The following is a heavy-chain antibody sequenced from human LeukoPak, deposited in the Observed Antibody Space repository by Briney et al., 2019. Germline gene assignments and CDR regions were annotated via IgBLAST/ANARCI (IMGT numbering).Heavy chain of an antibody. J-gene: IGHJ4*02. CDR2: IWYDGSSK. CDR3: ARSVDFWSGYPDY. D-gene: IGHD3-3*01. V-gene: IGHV3-33*01. CDR1: GFTFNSYG. Sequence: GGSLRLSCAASGFTFNSYGMHWVRQAPGKGLEWVAVIWYDGSSKYYAASVKGRFTISRDNSEDTLYLQMNSLRAEDTAVYYCARSVDFWSGYPDYWGQGTLVTVSS.